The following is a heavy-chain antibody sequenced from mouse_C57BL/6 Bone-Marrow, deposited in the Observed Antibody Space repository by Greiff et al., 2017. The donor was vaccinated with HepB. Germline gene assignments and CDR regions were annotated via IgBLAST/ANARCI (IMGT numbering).Heavy chain of an antibody. Sequence: QVQLQQSVAELVRPGASVKLSCTASGFNIKNTYMHWMKQRPEQGLEWIGYIYPRDGSTKYNEKFKGKATLTADKSSSTAYMQLNSLTSEDSAVYFCADGSSSWFAYWGQGTLVTVSA. V-gene: IGHV1-78*01. J-gene: IGHJ3*01. CDR1: GFNIKNTY. D-gene: IGHD1-1*01. CDR3: ADGSSSWFAY. CDR2: IYPRDGST.